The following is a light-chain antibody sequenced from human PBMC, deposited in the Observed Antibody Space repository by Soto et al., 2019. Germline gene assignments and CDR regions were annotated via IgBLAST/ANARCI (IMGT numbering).Light chain of an antibody. CDR1: SSQIGNNY. CDR2: DND. CDR3: GTWDSSPSTGLWV. V-gene: IGLV1-51*01. Sequence: QSVLTQPPSVSAAPGQKVTISCSGGSSQIGNNYISWYQQLPGTAPKLLIYDNDKRPSGIPDRFSGSKSGTSATLGITGLQTGDEADYYCGTWDSSPSTGLWVFGGGTKVTVL. J-gene: IGLJ3*02.